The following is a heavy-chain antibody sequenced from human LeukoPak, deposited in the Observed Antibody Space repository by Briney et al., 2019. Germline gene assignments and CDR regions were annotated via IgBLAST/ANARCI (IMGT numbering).Heavy chain of an antibody. J-gene: IGHJ6*04. Sequence: PGGSLRLSCAASGFTFSSYAMHWVRQAPGKGLEWVAVISYDGSNKYYADSVKGRFTISRDNSKNTLYLQMNSLRAEDTAVYYCARDLSPYYYYGTDVWGKGTTVTVSS. V-gene: IGHV3-30*04. CDR3: ARDLSPYYYYGTDV. D-gene: IGHD2/OR15-2a*01. CDR1: GFTFSSYA. CDR2: ISYDGSNK.